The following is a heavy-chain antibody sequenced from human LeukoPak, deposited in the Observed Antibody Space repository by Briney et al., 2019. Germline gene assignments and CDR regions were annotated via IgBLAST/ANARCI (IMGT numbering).Heavy chain of an antibody. Sequence: GRSLRLSCAASGFTFHHYAIHWVRQVPGKGLEWVSGISWNSAYIGYADSVKGRFTISRDNAKNSVYLQMNSLRAEDTALYYCAIDKAPLYSGYDWDLDFWGQGTMVTVSS. D-gene: IGHD5-12*01. CDR2: ISWNSAYI. V-gene: IGHV3-9*01. CDR3: AIDKAPLYSGYDWDLDF. CDR1: GFTFHHYA. J-gene: IGHJ4*02.